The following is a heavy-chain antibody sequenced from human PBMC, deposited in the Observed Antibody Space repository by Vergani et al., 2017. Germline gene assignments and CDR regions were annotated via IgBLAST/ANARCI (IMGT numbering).Heavy chain of an antibody. CDR1: GFTFSSYW. Sequence: EVQLVESGGGLVQPGGSLRLSCAASGFTFSSYWMSWVRQAPGKGLEWVANIKQDGSEKYYVDSVKGRFTISRDNAKNSLYLQMNSLRAEDTAVYCCAREGGTQWEHYYYYYGMDVWGQGTTVTVSS. D-gene: IGHD1-26*01. V-gene: IGHV3-7*03. CDR2: IKQDGSEK. CDR3: AREGGTQWEHYYYYYGMDV. J-gene: IGHJ6*02.